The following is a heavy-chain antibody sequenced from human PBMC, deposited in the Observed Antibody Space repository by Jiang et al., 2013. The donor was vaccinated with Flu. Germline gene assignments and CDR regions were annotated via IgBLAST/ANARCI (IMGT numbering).Heavy chain of an antibody. J-gene: IGHJ4*02. D-gene: IGHD1-1*01. CDR3: AGGSGRHFEY. CDR2: IYISGNT. CDR1: GGSISIYY. V-gene: IGHV4-4*07. Sequence: LLKPSETLSLTCAVSGGSISIYYWTWIRQPAGKGLEWIGRIYISGNTNYNPSLKSRVTMSMDTSKKHISLELSSVTAADTAVYYCAGGSGRHFEYWGQGTLVTVSS.